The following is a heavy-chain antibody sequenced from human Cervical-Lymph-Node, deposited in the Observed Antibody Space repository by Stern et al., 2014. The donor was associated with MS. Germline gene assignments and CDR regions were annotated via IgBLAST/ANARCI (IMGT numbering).Heavy chain of an antibody. CDR2: FYSSGSV. V-gene: IGHV4-59*01. Sequence: VHLVESGPGLVKPSETLSLTCTVSGGSMNSYYWSWIRQPPGKGLEWIGYFYSSGSVTYNPSLKSRLTISVDTSMNQISLNLVSVTAADTAVYFCARARASRHLDSWGQGTRVTVSS. J-gene: IGHJ4*02. CDR1: GGSMNSYY. CDR3: ARARASRHLDS.